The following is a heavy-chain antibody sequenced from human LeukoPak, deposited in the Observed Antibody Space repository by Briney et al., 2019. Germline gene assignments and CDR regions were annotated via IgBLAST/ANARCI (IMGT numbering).Heavy chain of an antibody. D-gene: IGHD1-26*01. Sequence: ASVKVSCKASGYTFSSYGISWVRQAPGQGLEWMGWISGYNGHTKYAQKVQGRVTMTIDTSTSTVYMELRSLRSDDTAVYYCARDSRGSYRYPFDYWGQGTLVTVSS. J-gene: IGHJ4*02. CDR3: ARDSRGSYRYPFDY. CDR1: GYTFSSYG. V-gene: IGHV1-18*01. CDR2: ISGYNGHT.